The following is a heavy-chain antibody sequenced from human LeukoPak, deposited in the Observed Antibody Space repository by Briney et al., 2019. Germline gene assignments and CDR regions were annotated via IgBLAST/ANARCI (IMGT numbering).Heavy chain of an antibody. J-gene: IGHJ6*02. CDR2: INPNSGGT. CDR3: ARTMGRITIFGVVIILNGMDV. CDR1: GYTFTGYY. D-gene: IGHD3-3*01. Sequence: ASVKVSCKASGYTFTGYYMHWVRQAPGQGLEWMGWINPNSGGTNYAQKFQGRVTMTRDTSISTAYMELSRLRSDDTAVYYCARTMGRITIFGVVIILNGMDVRGQGTTVTVSS. V-gene: IGHV1-2*02.